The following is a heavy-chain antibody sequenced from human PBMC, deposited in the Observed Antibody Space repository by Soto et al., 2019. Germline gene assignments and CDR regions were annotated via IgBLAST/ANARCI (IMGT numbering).Heavy chain of an antibody. Sequence: QVRMVQSGAEVKQPGASVKISCKTSGYTFSSYRITWVRQAPGQGLEWMAWISTYSGNTHHAERVQGRVTVTLDKSARTAFMEMRGLTSDDTAVYFCARNNGDYDLWGQGTLVTVSS. V-gene: IGHV1-18*04. D-gene: IGHD4-17*01. J-gene: IGHJ5*02. CDR1: GYTFSSYR. CDR2: ISTYSGNT. CDR3: ARNNGDYDL.